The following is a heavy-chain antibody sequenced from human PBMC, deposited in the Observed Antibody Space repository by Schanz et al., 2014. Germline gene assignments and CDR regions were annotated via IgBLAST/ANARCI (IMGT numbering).Heavy chain of an antibody. Sequence: EVQLVESGGGLVQPGRSLRLSCTASGFTFSDYAMSWFRQAPGKGLEWVSALSGSGGSTYYADSVKGRFTISRDNSKNTLYLQMNSLRAEDTAVYYCARGRTFDYWGQGTLVTVSS. V-gene: IGHV3-23*04. CDR2: LSGSGGST. CDR1: GFTFSDYA. CDR3: ARGRTFDY. J-gene: IGHJ4*02.